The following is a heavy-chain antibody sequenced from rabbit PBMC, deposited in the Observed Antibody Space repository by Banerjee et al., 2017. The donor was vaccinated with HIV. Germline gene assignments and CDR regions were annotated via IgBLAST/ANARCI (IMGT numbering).Heavy chain of an antibody. Sequence: QSLEESGGDLVKPGASLTLTCTASGFSFSSSYYMCWVRQAPGKGLEWIACIYAGSSGSTYYASWAKGRFTISKTSSTTVTLQMTSLTAADTATYFCARNTYGYAGYAYATRLDLWGPGTLVTVS. D-gene: IGHD6-1*01. V-gene: IGHV1S40*01. CDR1: GFSFSSSYY. CDR3: ARNTYGYAGYAYATRLDL. CDR2: IYAGSSGST. J-gene: IGHJ6*01.